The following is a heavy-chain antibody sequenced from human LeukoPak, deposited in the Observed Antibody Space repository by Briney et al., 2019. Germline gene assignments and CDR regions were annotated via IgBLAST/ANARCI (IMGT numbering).Heavy chain of an antibody. V-gene: IGHV3-21*01. D-gene: IGHD1-26*01. CDR3: ARRDDEWELPNSYYYYYMDV. CDR1: GFTFSSYS. CDR2: ISSSSSYI. Sequence: GGSLRLSCAASGFTFSSYSMNWVRQAPGKGLEWVSSISSSSSYIYYADSVKGRFTISRDNAKNSLYLQMNSLRAEDTAVYYCARRDDEWELPNSYYYYYMDVWGKGTTVTVSS. J-gene: IGHJ6*03.